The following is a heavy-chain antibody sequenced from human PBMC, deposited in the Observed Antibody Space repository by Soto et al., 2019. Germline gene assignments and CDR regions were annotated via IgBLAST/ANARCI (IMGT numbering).Heavy chain of an antibody. CDR3: AATSSAVAKFGPLDY. D-gene: IGHD6-19*01. CDR1: GFTFTNAW. V-gene: IGHV3-15*01. J-gene: IGHJ4*02. Sequence: GGSLRLSCTASGFTFTNAWMHCVRQAPGKGLEWIGRLKSKTDGGATDYAAPVKGRFTISRDDSKNSLYLQMNSLRAEDTAVYYCAATSSAVAKFGPLDYWGQGTLVTVSS. CDR2: LKSKTDGGAT.